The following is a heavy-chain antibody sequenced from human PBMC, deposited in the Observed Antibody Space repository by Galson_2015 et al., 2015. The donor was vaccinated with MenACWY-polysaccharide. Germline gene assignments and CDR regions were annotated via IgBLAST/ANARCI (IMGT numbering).Heavy chain of an antibody. CDR1: GFTFSSCA. V-gene: IGHV3-23*01. D-gene: IGHD4/OR15-4a*01. CDR2: ISGSGSTT. CDR3: AKRAPMVTALFYGMDV. J-gene: IGHJ6*02. Sequence: SLRLSCAASGFTFSSCAMSWVRQAPGKGLDWVSAISGSGSTTYYADSVKGRFAISRDNSKNTLYLQMSSLRAEDTAVYYCAKRAPMVTALFYGMDVWGQGT.